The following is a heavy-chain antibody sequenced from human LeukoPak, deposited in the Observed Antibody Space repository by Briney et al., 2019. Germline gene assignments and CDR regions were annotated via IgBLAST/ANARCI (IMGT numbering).Heavy chain of an antibody. D-gene: IGHD3-22*01. Sequence: SETLSLTCAVYGGAFSGYYWSWIRQPPGKGLEWIGEINHSGSTNYNPSLKSRVTISVDTSKNQFSLKLSSVTAADTAVYYCARGTRYYYDSSGYYFFDYWGQGTLVTVSS. CDR3: ARGTRYYYDSSGYYFFDY. V-gene: IGHV4-34*01. J-gene: IGHJ4*02. CDR2: INHSGST. CDR1: GGAFSGYY.